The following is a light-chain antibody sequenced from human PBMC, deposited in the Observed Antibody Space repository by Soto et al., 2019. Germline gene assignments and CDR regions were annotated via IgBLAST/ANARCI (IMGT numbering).Light chain of an antibody. CDR1: QSISSSF. J-gene: IGKJ5*01. V-gene: IGKV3-20*01. CDR2: GAS. Sequence: EIVLTQSPGILSLTPGERASLSCGASQSISSSFLAWYQQKPGQAPRLLIYGASSRATGIPDRFSGTGSETDFTLTISRLEPEDFAVYYCQQYDNSPITFGQGTLLEI. CDR3: QQYDNSPIT.